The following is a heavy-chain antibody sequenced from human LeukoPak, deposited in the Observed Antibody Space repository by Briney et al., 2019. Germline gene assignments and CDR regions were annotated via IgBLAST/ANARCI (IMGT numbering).Heavy chain of an antibody. D-gene: IGHD2-2*01. J-gene: IGHJ3*02. CDR2: ISYDGSNK. V-gene: IGHV3-30*03. CDR3: ARVVVRQDAFDI. CDR1: GFTFSSYG. Sequence: GGSLRLSCAASGFTFSSYGMHWVRQAPGKGLEWVAVISYDGSNKYYADSVKGRFTISRDNSKNTLYLQMNSLRAEDTAVYYCARVVVRQDAFDIWGQGTMVTVSS.